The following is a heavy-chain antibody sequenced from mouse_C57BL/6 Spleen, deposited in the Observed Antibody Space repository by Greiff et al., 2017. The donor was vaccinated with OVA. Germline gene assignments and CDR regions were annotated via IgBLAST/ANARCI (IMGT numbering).Heavy chain of an antibody. J-gene: IGHJ2*01. Sequence: EVQLQESGPELVKPGASVKISCKASGYSFTGYYMNWVMQSPEKSLEWIGVINPSTGGTTYNQKFKAKATLTVDKSSSTAYMQRKSLTSEDSAGEYCAIKEDTLGRRGFDYWGQGTTLTVSS. V-gene: IGHV1-42*01. CDR1: GYSFTGYY. D-gene: IGHD4-1*01. CDR3: AIKEDTLGRRGFDY. CDR2: INPSTGGT.